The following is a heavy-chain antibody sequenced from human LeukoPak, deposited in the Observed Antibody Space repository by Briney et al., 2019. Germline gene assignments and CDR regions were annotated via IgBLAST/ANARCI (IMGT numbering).Heavy chain of an antibody. D-gene: IGHD6-13*01. J-gene: IGHJ4*02. Sequence: GESLKISCKGFGYSFSSYWISWVRQMPGKGLEWMGKIDPSDSYTTYSPSFQGHVTISADKSIYTAYLQWSSLKASDTAMYYCARHGGIAAAGTDYWGQGTLVTVSS. CDR2: IDPSDSYT. V-gene: IGHV5-10-1*01. CDR3: ARHGGIAAAGTDY. CDR1: GYSFSSYW.